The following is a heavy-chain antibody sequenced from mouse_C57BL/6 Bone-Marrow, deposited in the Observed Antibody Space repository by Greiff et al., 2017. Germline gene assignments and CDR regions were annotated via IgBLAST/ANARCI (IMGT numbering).Heavy chain of an antibody. CDR3: AKGDWAPFDY. D-gene: IGHD4-1*01. Sequence: QVQLQQPGAELVMPGASVKLSCKASGYTFTSYWMHWVKQRPGQGLEWIGEIDPSDSYTNYNQKFKGKSTLTVDKSSSTAYMQLSSLTSEYSAVCYCAKGDWAPFDYWGQGTTLTVSS. V-gene: IGHV1-69*01. CDR1: GYTFTSYW. J-gene: IGHJ2*01. CDR2: IDPSDSYT.